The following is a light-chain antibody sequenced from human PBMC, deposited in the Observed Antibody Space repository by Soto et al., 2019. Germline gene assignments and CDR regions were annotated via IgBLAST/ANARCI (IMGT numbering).Light chain of an antibody. V-gene: IGKV3-15*01. J-gene: IGKJ4*01. CDR3: QQYNAWPLT. Sequence: EIVMTQSPATLSVSPGEGATLSCRASQSVSYNLAWYQQKPGQAPRLLIYGASTRATAIPARFSGSGSGTEFTLTISSLQSGDLAVYYCQQYNAWPLTFGGGTKVEIK. CDR2: GAS. CDR1: QSVSYN.